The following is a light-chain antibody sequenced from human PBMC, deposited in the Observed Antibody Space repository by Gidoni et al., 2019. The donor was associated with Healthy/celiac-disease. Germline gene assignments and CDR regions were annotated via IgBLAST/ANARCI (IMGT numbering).Light chain of an antibody. CDR1: SSNIGNNY. CDR3: GTWDTSLSAGV. V-gene: IGLV1-51*01. CDR2: DNN. J-gene: IGLJ2*01. Sequence: QSVLTQPPSVSASPGQKVTISCSGRSSNIGNNYVSWYQQLPGTAPKLLIYDNNKRRSGIPDRFSGSKSGTSATLGITGLQTGDEADYYCGTWDTSLSAGVFGGGTKLTVL.